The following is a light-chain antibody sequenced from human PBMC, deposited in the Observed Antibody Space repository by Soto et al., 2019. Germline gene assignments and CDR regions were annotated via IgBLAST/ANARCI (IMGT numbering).Light chain of an antibody. J-gene: IGKJ4*01. V-gene: IGKV3-20*01. Sequence: EIVLTQSPGTLSLSPGERATLSCRASQSVTSNYLAWYQQKPGQAPRLLIYGAFSRATGIPDRFSGSGSGAEFTLTISSLQSEDFAVYYCQQYNNWPLTFGGGTKVEIK. CDR1: QSVTSNY. CDR3: QQYNNWPLT. CDR2: GAF.